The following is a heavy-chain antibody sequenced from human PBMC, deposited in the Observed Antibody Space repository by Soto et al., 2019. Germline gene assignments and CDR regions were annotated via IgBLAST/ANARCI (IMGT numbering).Heavy chain of an antibody. V-gene: IGHV1-18*01. CDR3: ARVRFGDPFDY. D-gene: IGHD3-16*01. CDR2: VNPDNHNT. Sequence: ASVKVSCKVSGYRFPSYGINWVRQAPGQGLEWVGWVNPDNHNTNYAQNFQHRVSLTTDTSTNTAFLELRGLRSDDTAVYYCARVRFGDPFDYWGQGTLGTVSS. J-gene: IGHJ4*02. CDR1: GYRFPSYG.